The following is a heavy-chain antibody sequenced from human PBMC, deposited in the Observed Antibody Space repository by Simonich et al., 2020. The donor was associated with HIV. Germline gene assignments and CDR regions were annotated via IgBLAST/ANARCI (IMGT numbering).Heavy chain of an antibody. J-gene: IGHJ4*02. V-gene: IGHV1-24*01. CDR3: ATTRHSSGVYGDY. CDR2: FDPEYGEA. Sequence: QVQLVQSGAEVKKPGASVKVSCKVSGYTLTELSMHWVRQAPGKGLEWIGGFDPEYGEAIYAQKIQGRVTMTEDTSTETAYMELSSLRSEDTAVYYCATTRHSSGVYGDYWGQGTLVTVSS. D-gene: IGHD6-19*01. CDR1: GYTLTELS.